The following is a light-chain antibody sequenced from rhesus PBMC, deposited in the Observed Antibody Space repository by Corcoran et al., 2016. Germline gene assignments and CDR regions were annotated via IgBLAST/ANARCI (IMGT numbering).Light chain of an antibody. CDR2: VPS. CDR1: QSVSSS. Sequence: EIVMTQSPATLSLSPGERATLSCRASQSVSSSLAWYQQKPGQAPKLLIYVPSSRATGIPDRFSGSGSGTDFTLTISSLEPEDVGVYYCQQDYSWPLTFGGGTKVELK. CDR3: QQDYSWPLT. J-gene: IGKJ4*01. V-gene: IGKV3-42*01.